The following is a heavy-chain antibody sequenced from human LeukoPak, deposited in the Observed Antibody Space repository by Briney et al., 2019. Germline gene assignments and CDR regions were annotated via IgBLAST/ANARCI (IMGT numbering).Heavy chain of an antibody. D-gene: IGHD2-2*01. CDR2: INPNSGGT. Sequence: ASVKVSCKASRYTFTGYYMHWVRQAPGQGLEWMGWINPNSGGTNYAQKFQGRVTMTRDTSISTAYMELSRLRSDDTAVYYCAGVPADLGWFDPWGQGTLVTVSS. J-gene: IGHJ5*02. CDR3: AGVPADLGWFDP. CDR1: RYTFTGYY. V-gene: IGHV1-2*02.